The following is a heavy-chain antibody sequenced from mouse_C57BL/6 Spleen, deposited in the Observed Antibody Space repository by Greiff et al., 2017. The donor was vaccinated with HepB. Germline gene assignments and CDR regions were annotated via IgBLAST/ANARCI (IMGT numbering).Heavy chain of an antibody. CDR2: IYPGSGST. J-gene: IGHJ4*01. CDR1: GYTFTSYW. D-gene: IGHD1-1*01. Sequence: QVQLQQPGAELVKPGASVKMSCKASGYTFTSYWITWAKQRPGQGLEWIGDIYPGSGSTNYNEKFKSKATLTVDTSSSTAYMQLSNLASEDSAVYYWARLDYYGSSYEAMDYWGQGTSVTVSS. V-gene: IGHV1-55*01. CDR3: ARLDYYGSSYEAMDY.